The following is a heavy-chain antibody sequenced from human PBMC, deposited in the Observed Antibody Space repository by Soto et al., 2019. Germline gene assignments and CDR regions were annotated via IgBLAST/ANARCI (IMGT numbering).Heavy chain of an antibody. D-gene: IGHD2-15*01. V-gene: IGHV1-69*02. CDR2: IIPILGIA. Sequence: QVQLVQSGAEVQKPGSSVKVSCKASGGTFSSYTISWVRQAPGQGLEWMGRIIPILGIANYAQKFQGRVTITADKSTSTAYMELSSLRSEDTAVYYCARNLGYCSGGSCWGRYWGQGTLVTVSS. CDR3: ARNLGYCSGGSCWGRY. J-gene: IGHJ4*02. CDR1: GGTFSSYT.